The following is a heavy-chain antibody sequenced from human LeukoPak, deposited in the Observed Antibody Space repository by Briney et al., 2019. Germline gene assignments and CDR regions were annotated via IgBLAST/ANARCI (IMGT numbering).Heavy chain of an antibody. CDR2: ITDSGDTT. CDR1: GFTFSSYA. D-gene: IGHD3-16*01. V-gene: IGHV3-23*01. J-gene: IGHJ4*02. CDR3: AKQFDTRLYGGGSDY. Sequence: GGSLRLSCAASGFTFSSYAMSWVRQAPGKGLEWVSTITDSGDTTYSADSVKGRFTISRDNSKNTLYLQMNSLRAEDTAVYYCAKQFDTRLYGGGSDYWGQGTLVTVSS.